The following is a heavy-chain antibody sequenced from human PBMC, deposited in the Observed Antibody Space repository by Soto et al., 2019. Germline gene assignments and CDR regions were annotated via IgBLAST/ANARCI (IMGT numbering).Heavy chain of an antibody. J-gene: IGHJ6*02. CDR3: ARPDERGYSSNHHYYYALDV. D-gene: IGHD2-21*01. CDR1: RGNFRSYS. CDR2: IIPIFDIT. Sequence: ASANVSCKAYRGNFRSYSISWVRQSPGQGLEWMGGIIPIFDITNYAQRFQGRVTITADESTATAYMELSGLRSDDTAVYYCARPDERGYSSNHHYYYALDVWCQGTTVSVSS. V-gene: IGHV1-69*13.